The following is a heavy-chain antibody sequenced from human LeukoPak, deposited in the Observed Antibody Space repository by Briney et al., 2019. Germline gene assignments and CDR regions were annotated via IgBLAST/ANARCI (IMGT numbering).Heavy chain of an antibody. Sequence: SETLSLTCTVSGGSISSYYWSWVRQPPGKGLEWIGYTYTSGSTNYNPSLKSRVTISVDTSKNQFSLKLSSVTAADTAVYYCARLTHGDWFDPWGQGTLVTVSS. CDR3: ARLTHGDWFDP. V-gene: IGHV4-4*09. J-gene: IGHJ5*02. CDR1: GGSISSYY. CDR2: TYTSGST. D-gene: IGHD3-10*01.